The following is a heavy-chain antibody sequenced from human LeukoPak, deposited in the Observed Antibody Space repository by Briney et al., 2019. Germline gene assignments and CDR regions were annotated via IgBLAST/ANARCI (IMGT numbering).Heavy chain of an antibody. CDR2: ISSSSSYI. J-gene: IGHJ4*02. Sequence: GGSLRLSCAASGFTFSSYSMNWVRQAPGKGLEWVSSISSSSSYIYYADSVKGRFTISRDNAKNSLYLQMNSLRAEDTAVYYCARGPGSYTLNYYFDYWGQGTLVTVSS. D-gene: IGHD1-26*01. CDR3: ARGPGSYTLNYYFDY. V-gene: IGHV3-21*01. CDR1: GFTFSSYS.